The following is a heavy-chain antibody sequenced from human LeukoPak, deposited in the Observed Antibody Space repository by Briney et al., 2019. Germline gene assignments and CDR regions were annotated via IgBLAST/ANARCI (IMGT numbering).Heavy chain of an antibody. J-gene: IGHJ4*02. CDR3: ARGSSHMVRGVIIKNPIDY. V-gene: IGHV1-69*05. D-gene: IGHD3-10*01. Sequence: ASVKVSCKASGGTFSRYSITWVRQAPGQGLEWTGGIMPLFNTANYAQQFQGRVTMTRNTSISTAYMELSSLRSEDTAVYCCARGSSHMVRGVIIKNPIDYWGQGTLVTVSS. CDR2: IMPLFNTA. CDR1: GGTFSRYS.